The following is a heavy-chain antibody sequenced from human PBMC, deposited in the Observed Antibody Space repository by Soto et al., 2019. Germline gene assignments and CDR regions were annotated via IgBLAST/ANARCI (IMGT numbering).Heavy chain of an antibody. CDR3: AREGRGKKAGYNGLVSLGY. J-gene: IGHJ4*02. CDR1: GSRFSNYV. CDR2: IIPIFNST. V-gene: IGHV1-69*06. Sequence: QVQLVQSGAEVKTPGSSLKVSCTVSGSRFSNYVISWVRQAPGHGLEWLGRIIPIFNSTQYAQRFQGRVTITADKSTNTASLELSSLRSDDTAVYYCAREGRGKKAGYNGLVSLGYWGQGTLGTVSS. D-gene: IGHD2-2*02.